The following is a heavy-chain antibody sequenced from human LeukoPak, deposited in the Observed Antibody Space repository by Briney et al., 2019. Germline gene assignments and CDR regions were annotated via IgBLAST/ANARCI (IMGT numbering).Heavy chain of an antibody. CDR3: ARLSSMVRGGTNWFDP. D-gene: IGHD3-10*01. CDR1: GGSISSYY. CDR2: IYTSGTT. J-gene: IGHJ5*02. V-gene: IGHV4-4*07. Sequence: SETLSLTCTVSGGSISSYYWSWIRQPAGKGLEWIGRIYTSGTTHYNPSLKSRVTMSVDTSKNQFSLKLSSVTAADTAVYYCARLSSMVRGGTNWFDPWGQGTLVTVSS.